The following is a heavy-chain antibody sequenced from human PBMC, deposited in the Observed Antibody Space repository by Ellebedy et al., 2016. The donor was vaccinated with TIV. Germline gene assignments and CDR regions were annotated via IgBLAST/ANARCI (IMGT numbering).Heavy chain of an antibody. V-gene: IGHV3-23*01. CDR3: AKDPITPASFVYFDY. CDR1: GFTFGSYW. D-gene: IGHD1-20*01. Sequence: GESLKISCAASGFTFGSYWMSWVRQAPGKGLEWVSTISGSADSIYYADSVKGRFTISRDSSGNTLYLQMNSLRAEDTAIYYCAKDPITPASFVYFDYWGQGTLVTVSS. J-gene: IGHJ4*02. CDR2: ISGSADSI.